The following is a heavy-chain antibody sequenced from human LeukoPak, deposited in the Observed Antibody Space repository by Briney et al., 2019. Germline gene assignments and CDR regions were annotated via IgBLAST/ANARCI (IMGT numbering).Heavy chain of an antibody. V-gene: IGHV3-11*01. J-gene: IGHJ6*03. D-gene: IGHD2-2*01. CDR1: GFTFSDYY. Sequence: GGSLRLSCAASGFTFSDYYMSWIRQAPGKGLEWVSYISSSGSTIYYADPVKGRFTISRDNAKNSLYLQMNSLRAEDTAVYYCARDPSTYCSSTSCYESYYMDVWGKGTTVTISS. CDR2: ISSSGSTI. CDR3: ARDPSTYCSSTSCYESYYMDV.